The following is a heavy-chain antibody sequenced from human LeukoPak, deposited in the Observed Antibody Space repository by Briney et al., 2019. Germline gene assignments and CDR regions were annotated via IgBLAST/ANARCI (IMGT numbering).Heavy chain of an antibody. J-gene: IGHJ4*02. Sequence: PGGSLRLSCAASGFTFSNYWMRWVRQAPGKGLVWVSRINNDGSTTTYADSVKGRFTISRDNAKNTLYLQMNSLRAEDTAVYYCARAADYYASGIFYWGQGTLVTVSS. V-gene: IGHV3-74*01. CDR3: ARAADYYASGIFY. D-gene: IGHD3-10*01. CDR2: INNDGSTT. CDR1: GFTFSNYW.